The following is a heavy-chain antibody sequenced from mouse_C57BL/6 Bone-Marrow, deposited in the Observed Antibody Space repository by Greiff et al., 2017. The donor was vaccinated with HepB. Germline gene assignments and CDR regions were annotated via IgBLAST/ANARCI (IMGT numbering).Heavy chain of an antibody. D-gene: IGHD1-1*01. CDR2: INPNNGGT. CDR3: AGYYYGSSPPWYFDV. CDR1: GYTFTDYY. Sequence: VQLQQSGPELVKPGASVKISCKASGYTFTDYYMNWVKQSHGKSLEWIGDINPNNGGTSYNQKFKGKATLTVDKSSSTAYMELRSLTSEDSAVYYCAGYYYGSSPPWYFDVWGTGTTVTVSS. J-gene: IGHJ1*03. V-gene: IGHV1-26*01.